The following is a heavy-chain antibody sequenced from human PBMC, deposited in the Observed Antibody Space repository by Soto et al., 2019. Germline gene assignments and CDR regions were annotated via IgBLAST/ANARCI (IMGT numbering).Heavy chain of an antibody. CDR3: ARERHLDYDFWSGYPTFYYYYGMDV. CDR1: GGSTATGGTS. V-gene: IGHV4-31*03. J-gene: IGHJ6*02. CDR2: TYYSGST. Sequence: KASETLSLTCTVSGGSTATGGTSWGWSRHNPGKGREWFGYTYYSGSTYYNPSLKSRVTISVDTSKNQFSLKLSSVTAADTAVYYCARERHLDYDFWSGYPTFYYYYGMDVWGQGTTVTVSS. D-gene: IGHD3-3*01.